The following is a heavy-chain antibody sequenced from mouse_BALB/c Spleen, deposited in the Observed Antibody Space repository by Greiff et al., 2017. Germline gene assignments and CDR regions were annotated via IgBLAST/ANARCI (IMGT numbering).Heavy chain of an antibody. CDR3: TRSYGKGYAMDY. D-gene: IGHD2-10*02. J-gene: IGHJ4*01. V-gene: IGHV1S81*02. CDR1: GYTFTSYY. CDR2: INPSNGGT. Sequence: QVQLQQSGAELVKPGASVTLSCKASGYTFTSYYMYWVKQRPGQGLEWIGEINPSNGGTNFNEKFKSKATLTVDKSSSTAYMQLSSLTSEDSAVYYCTRSYGKGYAMDYWGQGTSVTVSS.